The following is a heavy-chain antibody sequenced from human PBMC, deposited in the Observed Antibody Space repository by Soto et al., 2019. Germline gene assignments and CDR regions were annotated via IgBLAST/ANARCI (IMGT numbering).Heavy chain of an antibody. Sequence: SETLSLTCTVSGGSISSGDYYWSWIRQPPGKGLEWIGYIYYSGSTYYNPSLKSRVTISVDTSKNQFSLKLSSVTAADTAVYYCARAEGYSNYVDYWGQGTLVTVS. CDR2: IYYSGST. D-gene: IGHD4-4*01. V-gene: IGHV4-30-4*01. CDR3: ARAEGYSNYVDY. J-gene: IGHJ4*02. CDR1: GGSISSGDYY.